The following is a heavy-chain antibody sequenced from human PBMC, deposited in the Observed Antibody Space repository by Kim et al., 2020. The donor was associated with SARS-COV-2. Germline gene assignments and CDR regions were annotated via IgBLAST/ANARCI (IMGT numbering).Heavy chain of an antibody. D-gene: IGHD1-26*01. CDR3: TIDLXHVGXTWLPXMDV. V-gene: IGHV3-15*01. J-gene: IGHJ6*02. Sequence: GGSLRLSCAGSGFTFTDAWMNWVRQAPGKGLEWVGRXKSKTDGGTTDDAAPVKGXFTISXXDSKXXVYXXMNSXKTEDTXVYXXTIDLXHVGXTWLPXMDVWXQGTTVTIS. CDR1: GFTFTDAW. CDR2: XKSKTDGGTT.